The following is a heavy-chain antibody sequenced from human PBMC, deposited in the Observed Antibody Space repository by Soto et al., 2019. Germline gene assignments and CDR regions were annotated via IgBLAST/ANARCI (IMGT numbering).Heavy chain of an antibody. Sequence: GGSLRLSCAASGFTFSSYAMHWVRQAPGKGLEWVAVISYDGSNKYYADSVKGRFTISRDNSKNTLYLQMNSLGAEDTAVYYCARDKNRFGEYYFDYWGQGTLVTVSS. D-gene: IGHD3-10*01. J-gene: IGHJ4*02. CDR1: GFTFSSYA. CDR2: ISYDGSNK. V-gene: IGHV3-30-3*01. CDR3: ARDKNRFGEYYFDY.